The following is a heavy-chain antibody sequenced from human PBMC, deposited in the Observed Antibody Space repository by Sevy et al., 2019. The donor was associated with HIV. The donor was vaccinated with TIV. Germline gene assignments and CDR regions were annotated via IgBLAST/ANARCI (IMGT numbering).Heavy chain of an antibody. V-gene: IGHV1-24*01. CDR1: GYSLSKLT. J-gene: IGHJ5*02. D-gene: IGHD2-15*01. CDR2: SDPKDGEI. CDR3: AIVGLGYYSGSSYYQGDWLDP. Sequence: ASVKVSCKVTGYSLSKLTIHWVRQAPGKGLEWMGSSDPKDGEINYAQTFQGRLTMTEDTSTDKAYMELSSLTSDDTAVYFCAIVGLGYYSGSSYYQGDWLDPWGQGTLVTVSS.